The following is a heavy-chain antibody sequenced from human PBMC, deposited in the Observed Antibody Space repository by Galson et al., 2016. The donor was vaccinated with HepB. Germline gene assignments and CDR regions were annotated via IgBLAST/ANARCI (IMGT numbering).Heavy chain of an antibody. V-gene: IGHV3-23*01. Sequence: SLRLSCAASGFSFGSYALSWVRQAPGKGLEWVSVISGSGDSVHHADSVKGRFTISRDKPKNTVYLQMNSLRAEDTAVYYCAKDRTPWSYYGSGRYPLRGMDGWSQGTTVTVSS. CDR3: AKDRTPWSYYGSGRYPLRGMDG. CDR1: GFSFGSYA. D-gene: IGHD3-10*01. J-gene: IGHJ6*02. CDR2: ISGSGDSV.